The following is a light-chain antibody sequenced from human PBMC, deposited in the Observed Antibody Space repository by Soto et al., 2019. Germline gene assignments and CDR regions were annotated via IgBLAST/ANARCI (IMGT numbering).Light chain of an antibody. Sequence: QSVLTQPPSVSAAPGQTVTISCSGSSSNIGNNIVSWYQQLPGTAPKLLIYENNKRPSGIPDRFSGSKSGTSATLGITGLQTGDVAEYYCGSWDSSLSGGVFGGGTKLTVL. J-gene: IGLJ3*02. CDR1: SSNIGNNI. V-gene: IGLV1-51*02. CDR2: ENN. CDR3: GSWDSSLSGGV.